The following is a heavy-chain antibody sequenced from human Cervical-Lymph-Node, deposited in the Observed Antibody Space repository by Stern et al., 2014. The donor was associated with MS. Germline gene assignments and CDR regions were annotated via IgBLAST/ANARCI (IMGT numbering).Heavy chain of an antibody. CDR1: GFTFSSYS. Sequence: VQLVQSGGGLVKPGGSLRLSCAASGFTFSSYSMNWVRQAPGKGPEWVASISSGGSYIYYADSLKGRFTISRDNAKNSLYLQMNSLRAEDTAVYYCARGRGGNYRYYFDYWGQGTLVTVSS. D-gene: IGHD4-23*01. J-gene: IGHJ4*02. CDR3: ARGRGGNYRYYFDY. V-gene: IGHV3-21*01. CDR2: ISSGGSYI.